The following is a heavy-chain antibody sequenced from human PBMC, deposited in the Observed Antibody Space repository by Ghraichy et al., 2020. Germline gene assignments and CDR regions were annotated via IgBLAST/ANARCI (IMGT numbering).Heavy chain of an antibody. V-gene: IGHV1-8*01. Sequence: ASVKVSCKASGYTFTSYDINWVRQATGQGLEWMGWMNPNSGNTGYAQKFQGRVTMTRNTSISTAYMELSSLRSEDTAVYYCARGPDYYDSSGYYYLHYWGQGTLVTVSS. D-gene: IGHD3-22*01. CDR2: MNPNSGNT. J-gene: IGHJ4*02. CDR3: ARGPDYYDSSGYYYLHY. CDR1: GYTFTSYD.